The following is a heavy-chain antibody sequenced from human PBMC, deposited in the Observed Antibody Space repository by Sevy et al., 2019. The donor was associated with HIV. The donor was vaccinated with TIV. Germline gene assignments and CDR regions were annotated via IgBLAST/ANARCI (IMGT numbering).Heavy chain of an antibody. D-gene: IGHD6-19*01. CDR2: IYTSGST. V-gene: IGHV4-4*07. CDR1: GGSISSYY. CDR3: ARVVLGGWPYYFDY. Sequence: SETLSLTCTVSGGSISSYYWSWIRQPAGKGLEWIGRIYTSGSTNYNPSLKSLVTMSVDTSKNQFSLKLSSVTAADTAVYYCARVVLGGWPYYFDYWGQGTLVTVSS. J-gene: IGHJ4*02.